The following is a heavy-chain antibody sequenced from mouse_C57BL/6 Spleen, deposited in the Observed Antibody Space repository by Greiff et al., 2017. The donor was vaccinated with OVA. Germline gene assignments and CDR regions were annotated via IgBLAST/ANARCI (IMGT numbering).Heavy chain of an antibody. CDR3: ARNDGYYLYAMDY. D-gene: IGHD2-3*01. J-gene: IGHJ4*01. V-gene: IGHV1-52*01. CDR2: IDPSDSET. CDR1: GYTFTSYW. Sequence: QVQLQQPGAELVRPGSSVKLSCKASGYTFTSYWMHWVKQRPIQGLEWIGNIDPSDSETHYNQKFKDKATLTVDKSSSTAYMQLSSLTSEDSAVYYCARNDGYYLYAMDYWGQGTSVTVSS.